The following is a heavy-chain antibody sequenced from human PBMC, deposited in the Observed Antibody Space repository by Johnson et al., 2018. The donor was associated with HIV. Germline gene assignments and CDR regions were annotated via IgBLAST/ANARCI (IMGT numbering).Heavy chain of an antibody. V-gene: IGHV3-30*04. D-gene: IGHD6-13*01. CDR3: ASKAAGTMHAFDI. J-gene: IGHJ3*02. CDR2: ISYDGSNT. CDR1: GFTFSSYA. Sequence: QMLLVESGGGVVQPGRSLRLSCAASGFTFSSYAMHWVRQAPGKGLEWVAVISYDGSNTYSGDSVKGRFTISSDNAKNTLYLQMNSLRPEDTAVYYCASKAAGTMHAFDIWGQGTMVTVSS.